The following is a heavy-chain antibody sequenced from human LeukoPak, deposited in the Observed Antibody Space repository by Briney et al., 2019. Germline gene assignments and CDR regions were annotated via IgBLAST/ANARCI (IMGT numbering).Heavy chain of an antibody. J-gene: IGHJ3*02. D-gene: IGHD3-22*01. CDR1: GFTVSSNY. CDR2: IYSGGST. Sequence: GGSLRLSCAASGFTVSSNYMSSVRQAPGKGLEWVSVIYSGGSTYYADSVWGRFTISRDNSKNTLYLQMNSLRADDTAVYYCARVYYDSSGSIDAFDMWGQGTMVTVSS. V-gene: IGHV3-66*01. CDR3: ARVYYDSSGSIDAFDM.